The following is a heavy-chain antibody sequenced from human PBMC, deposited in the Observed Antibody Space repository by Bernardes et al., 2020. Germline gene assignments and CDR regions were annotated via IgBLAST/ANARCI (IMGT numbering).Heavy chain of an antibody. D-gene: IGHD6-6*01. CDR2: IYYSGST. V-gene: IGHV4-59*01. CDR1: GGSISSYY. CDR3: AREAARLNYYYGMDV. Sequence: SETLSLTCTVSGGSISSYYWSWIRQPPGKGLEWIGYIYYSGSTNYNPSLKSRVTISVDTSKNQFSLKLSSVTAADTAVYYCAREAARLNYYYGMDVWGKGTTVTVSS. J-gene: IGHJ6*04.